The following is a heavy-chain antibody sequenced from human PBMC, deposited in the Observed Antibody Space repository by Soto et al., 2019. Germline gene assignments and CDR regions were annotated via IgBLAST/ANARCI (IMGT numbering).Heavy chain of an antibody. D-gene: IGHD5-18*01. J-gene: IGHJ4*02. CDR3: AKDRVPDSYGLFDY. CDR1: GFTFSSYG. CDR2: ISYDGSNK. Sequence: QVQLVDSGGGVVQPGRSLRLSCAASGFTFSSYGMHWVRQAPGKGLEWVAVISYDGSNKYYADSVKGRFTISRDNSKNTLYLQMNSLRADDTAVYYCAKDRVPDSYGLFDYWGQGTLVTVSS. V-gene: IGHV3-30*18.